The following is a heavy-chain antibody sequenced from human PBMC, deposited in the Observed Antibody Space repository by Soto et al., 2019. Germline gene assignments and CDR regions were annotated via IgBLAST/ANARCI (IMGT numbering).Heavy chain of an antibody. V-gene: IGHV4-4*02. CDR1: GGSFSSNNW. CDR2: IYHRGST. CDR3: SKKEWSEGNFDY. J-gene: IGHJ4*02. D-gene: IGHD3-3*01. Sequence: QVQLQESGPGLVKPSGTLSLTCAVSGGSFSSNNWWSWVSQPPCKGLERIGEIYHRGSTNYNPSRQSRVPISADKPKNQYSLKLTPVTAADTAVYYCSKKEWSEGNFDYWGQGTLVTVSS.